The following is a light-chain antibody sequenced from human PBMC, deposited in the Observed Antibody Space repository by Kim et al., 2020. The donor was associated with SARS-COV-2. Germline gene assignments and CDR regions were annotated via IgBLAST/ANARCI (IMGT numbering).Light chain of an antibody. J-gene: IGKJ1*01. CDR3: QQYRTYWT. V-gene: IGKV1-5*03. CDR2: KTS. Sequence: SSPIGDSVTLTCRASQSISTSLAWCQQKPGKAPNLLINKTSTLESGVPSTFSGSGSGTGFPLTISSLQPDDFATYYCQQYRTYWTFGQGTTVDIK. CDR1: QSISTS.